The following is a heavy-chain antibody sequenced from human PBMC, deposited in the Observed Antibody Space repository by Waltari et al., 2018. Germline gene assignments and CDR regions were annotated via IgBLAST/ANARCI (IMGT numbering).Heavy chain of an antibody. CDR3: ARGKIAVAVDY. J-gene: IGHJ4*02. CDR1: GFTFSSYA. V-gene: IGHV3-30-3*01. CDR2: ISYDGSNK. Sequence: QVQLVESGGGVVQPGRSLRLSCAASGFTFSSYAMHWVRQAPGKGLEWVAVISYDGSNKYYADSVKGRFTISRDNSKNTLYLQMNSLRAEDTAVYYCARGKIAVAVDYWGQGTLVTVSS. D-gene: IGHD6-19*01.